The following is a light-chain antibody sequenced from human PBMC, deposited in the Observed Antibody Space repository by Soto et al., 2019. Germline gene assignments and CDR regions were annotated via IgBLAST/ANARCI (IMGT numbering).Light chain of an antibody. CDR2: WAS. CDR1: RSVLYSSNNKND. Sequence: DIVMTQSPDSLAVSLGERATINCKSSRSVLYSSNNKNDLAWYQQKPGQPPKLLIYWASTRESGVPDRFSGSGSGTDFTLTVSSLQAEDVAVYYCQQHYSSPWTFGQGTKVEIK. J-gene: IGKJ1*01. CDR3: QQHYSSPWT. V-gene: IGKV4-1*01.